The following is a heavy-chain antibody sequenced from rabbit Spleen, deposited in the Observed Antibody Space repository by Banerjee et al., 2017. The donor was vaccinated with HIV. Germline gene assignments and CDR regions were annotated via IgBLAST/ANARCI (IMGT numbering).Heavy chain of an antibody. J-gene: IGHJ6*01. CDR1: EFSFSSSYY. CDR2: IYTAGGYT. D-gene: IGHD7-1*01. CDR3: ARGGTTDTIVAMDL. V-gene: IGHV1S40*01. Sequence: EESGGDLVKPGASLTLTCTASEFSFSSSYYMCWVRQAPGKGLEWIACIYTAGGYTHYATWVNGRFTISKTSSTTVTLQMTRLTAADTATYFCARGGTTDTIVAMDLWGQGTLVTVS.